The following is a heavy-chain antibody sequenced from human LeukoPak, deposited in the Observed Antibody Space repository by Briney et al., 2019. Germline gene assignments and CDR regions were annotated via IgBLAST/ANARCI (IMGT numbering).Heavy chain of an antibody. J-gene: IGHJ5*02. CDR1: VYSFTSHY. CDR3: ARDNSVGDVAWWFDP. CDR2: INPSGSST. D-gene: IGHD1-26*01. V-gene: IGHV1-46*01. Sequence: GASVKVSCKASVYSFTSHYMHWVRQAPGQGLEWLGLINPSGSSTLYAQKFQGRITMTRDMSTTTDYMELSSLTYDDTAVYYCARDNSVGDVAWWFDPWGQGTLVTVSS.